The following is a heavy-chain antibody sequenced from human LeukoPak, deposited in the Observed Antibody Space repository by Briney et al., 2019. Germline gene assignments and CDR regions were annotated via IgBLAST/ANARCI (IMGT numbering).Heavy chain of an antibody. V-gene: IGHV3-21*01. D-gene: IGHD3-10*01. J-gene: IGHJ4*02. CDR2: ISSSSSYI. CDR1: GFTFSSYS. CDR3: ARDLAMVRGAGSFDY. Sequence: PGGSLRLSCAASGFTFSSYSMNWVRQAPGKGLEWVSSISSSSSYIYNADSVKGRFTISRDNAKNSLYLQMNSLRAEDTAVYYCARDLAMVRGAGSFDYWGQGTLVTVSS.